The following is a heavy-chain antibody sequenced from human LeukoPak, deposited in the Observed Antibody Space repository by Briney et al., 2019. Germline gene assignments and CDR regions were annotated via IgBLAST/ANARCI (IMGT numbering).Heavy chain of an antibody. J-gene: IGHJ4*02. CDR2: IIGSSGDT. V-gene: IGHV3-23*01. CDR1: GFRFSNFA. CDR3: AKGAYDYIEMGYFDD. Sequence: GGSLGLSCAASGFRFSNFAMSWVRQAPGKGLEWVSLIIGSSGDTLYADSVKGRFTISRDISKNRLYLQMNSLRAEDTALYYCAKGAYDYIEMGYFDDWGQGTLVTVSS. D-gene: IGHD5-12*01.